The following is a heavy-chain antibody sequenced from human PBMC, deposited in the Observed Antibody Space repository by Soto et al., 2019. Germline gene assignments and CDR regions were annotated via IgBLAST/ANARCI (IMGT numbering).Heavy chain of an antibody. CDR1: GFTFSSYS. Sequence: EVQLLESGGGLVKPGGSLRLSCAASGFTFSSYSMNWVRQAPGKGLEWVSSISSSSSYIYYADSVKGRFTISRDNAKNSLYLQMNSLRAEDTAVYYCARGPAVEGMWFDPWGQGTLVTVSS. J-gene: IGHJ5*02. V-gene: IGHV3-21*02. CDR2: ISSSSSYI. D-gene: IGHD6-13*01. CDR3: ARGPAVEGMWFDP.